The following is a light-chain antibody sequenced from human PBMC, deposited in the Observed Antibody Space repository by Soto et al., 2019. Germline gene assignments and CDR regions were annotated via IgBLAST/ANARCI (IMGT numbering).Light chain of an antibody. CDR3: QQYNSWPLT. CDR2: GAA. V-gene: IGKV3-15*01. J-gene: IGKJ4*01. Sequence: EIVMTQSPATLSVSPGQRASLSCRASQSVSSNVAWYQQKPGQAPRLLMYGAATRASGIPARFSGRGSGTEFTLTISSLQSEDFAVYYCQQYNSWPLTFGGGTKVDIK. CDR1: QSVSSN.